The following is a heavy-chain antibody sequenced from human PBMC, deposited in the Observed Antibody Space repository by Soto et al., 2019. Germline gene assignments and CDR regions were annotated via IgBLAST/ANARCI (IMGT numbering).Heavy chain of an antibody. Sequence: SETLSLTCTVSGGSISSSSYYWGWIRQPPGKGLEWIGSIYYSGSTYYNPSLKSRVTISVDTSKNQFSLKLSSVTAADTAVYYCARQGSSTPYYYYGMDVWGQGTTVTVSS. CDR1: GGSISSSSYY. D-gene: IGHD6-6*01. CDR3: ARQGSSTPYYYYGMDV. J-gene: IGHJ6*02. CDR2: IYYSGST. V-gene: IGHV4-39*01.